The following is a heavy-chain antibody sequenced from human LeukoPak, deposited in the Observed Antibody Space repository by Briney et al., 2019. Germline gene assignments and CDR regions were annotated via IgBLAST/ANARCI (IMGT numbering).Heavy chain of an antibody. CDR1: GYTFTSYG. V-gene: IGHV1-18*01. CDR2: ISAYNGNT. Sequence: ASVKVSCKASGYTFTSYGISWVRQAPGQGLEWMGWISAYNGNTNYAQKLQGRVTMTTDTSTSTAYTELRSLRSDDTAVYYCARDRGLLGLWFDPWGQGTLVTVSS. J-gene: IGHJ5*02. D-gene: IGHD1-26*01. CDR3: ARDRGLLGLWFDP.